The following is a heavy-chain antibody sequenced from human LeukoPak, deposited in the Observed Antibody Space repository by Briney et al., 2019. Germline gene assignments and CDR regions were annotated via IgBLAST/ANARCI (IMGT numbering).Heavy chain of an antibody. V-gene: IGHV3-23*01. CDR3: AKRRYSSGWSTDAFDI. CDR1: GFTFSSYG. CDR2: ISGSGGST. D-gene: IGHD6-19*01. J-gene: IGHJ3*02. Sequence: PGGSLRLSCAASGFTFSSYGMSWVRQAPGKGLEWVSTISGSGGSTYYPDSVKGRFTISRDNSKNMLYLQMNSLRAEDTAIYYCAKRRYSSGWSTDAFDIWGQGTMVTVSS.